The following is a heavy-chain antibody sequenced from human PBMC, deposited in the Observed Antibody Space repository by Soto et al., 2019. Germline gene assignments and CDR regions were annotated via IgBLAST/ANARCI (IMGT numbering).Heavy chain of an antibody. CDR1: GYSFANYD. Sequence: ASVKVSCKASGYSFANYDINWVRQATGQGLEWMGWMNPDSGNTGYAQKFQGRVTMTRDTSSSTAYVELSSLRSDDTAVYFCAKKYCNSATCYSGIFDSWGQGTLVTVSS. V-gene: IGHV1-8*01. CDR2: MNPDSGNT. CDR3: AKKYCNSATCYSGIFDS. D-gene: IGHD2-2*02. J-gene: IGHJ5*01.